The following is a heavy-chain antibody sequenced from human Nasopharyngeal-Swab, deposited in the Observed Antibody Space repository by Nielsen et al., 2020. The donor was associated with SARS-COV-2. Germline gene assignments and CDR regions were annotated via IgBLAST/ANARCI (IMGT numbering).Heavy chain of an antibody. V-gene: IGHV4-59*08. CDR3: ARHPRYYDSSGYHFDY. CDR1: GGSISSAY. J-gene: IGHJ4*02. D-gene: IGHD3-22*01. Sequence: SETLSLTCTVSGGSISSAYWSWIRQHPGKGLEWIGYISYSGSTNYNPSLKSRVTISVDTSKNQFSLKLSSVTAADTAVYYCARHPRYYDSSGYHFDYWGQGTLVTVS. CDR2: ISYSGST.